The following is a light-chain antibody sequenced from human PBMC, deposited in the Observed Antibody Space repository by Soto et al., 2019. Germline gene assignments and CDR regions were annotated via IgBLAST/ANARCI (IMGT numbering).Light chain of an antibody. CDR1: QSISAN. J-gene: IGKJ5*01. Sequence: EIMMTQSPATLSVSPGERATLSCRASQSISANIAWYQQKPGQAPRLLIYVASIGASGIPGRFSGNGFGRECALSISRLRSEDSAVYYCQQYSSWTVISFGQGTRLEMK. V-gene: IGKV3-15*01. CDR3: QQYSSWTVIS. CDR2: VAS.